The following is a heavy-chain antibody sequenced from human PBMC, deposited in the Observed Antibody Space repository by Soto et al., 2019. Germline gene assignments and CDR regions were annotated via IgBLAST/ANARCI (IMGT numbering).Heavy chain of an antibody. CDR2: IYPGDFDT. CDR3: ARRLSPLDPYHFDY. CDR1: GHSFTSFW. J-gene: IGHJ4*02. V-gene: IGHV5-51*01. Sequence: GESLKISCKGSGHSFTSFWIAWVRQMPGKGLEWMGIIYPGDFDTRYSPSFQGQVTISADKSINTAYLQWSSLKASDTAMYYCARRLSPLDPYHFDYWGQGTLVTVSS.